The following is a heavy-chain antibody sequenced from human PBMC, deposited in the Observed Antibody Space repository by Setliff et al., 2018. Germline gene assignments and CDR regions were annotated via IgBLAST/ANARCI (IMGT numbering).Heavy chain of an antibody. CDR2: IWFDGGNE. CDR1: GFTFRNYG. Sequence: LRLSCAASGFTFRNYGMHWVRQAPGKGPEWVAVIWFDGGNEFYADSVRGRFTISRDNSKNMLYLQMDSLRAEDSAFYYCAKGKNYDSTSGWGYYLDVWGKGTTVTVSS. V-gene: IGHV3-33*03. CDR3: AKGKNYDSTSGWGYYLDV. J-gene: IGHJ6*03. D-gene: IGHD3-3*01.